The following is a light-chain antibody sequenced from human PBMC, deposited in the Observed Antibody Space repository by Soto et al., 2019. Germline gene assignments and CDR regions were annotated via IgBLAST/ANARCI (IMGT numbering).Light chain of an antibody. CDR2: RNN. CDR1: SSNIGSNY. CDR3: AAWDGSLSVYV. Sequence: QSVLTQPPSASGTPGQRVTISCSGSSSNIGSNYVYWYQQLPGTAPKLLIYRNNQRPSGVPDRFSGSKSGTSASLAISGLRSEDEADYYCAAWDGSLSVYVFGTGTKLTVL. V-gene: IGLV1-47*01. J-gene: IGLJ1*01.